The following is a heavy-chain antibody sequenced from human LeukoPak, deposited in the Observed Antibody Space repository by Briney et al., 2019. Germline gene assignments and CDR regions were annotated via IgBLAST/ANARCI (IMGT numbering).Heavy chain of an antibody. Sequence: ASVKVSCKVSGYTLTELSMHWVRQAPGKGLEWMGGFDPEDGETIYAQKFQGRVTMTEDTSTDTAYMELSSLRSEDTAVYYCARDRPKPNYYDSSGYYRDFDYWGQGTLVTVSS. CDR3: ARDRPKPNYYDSSGYYRDFDY. CDR2: FDPEDGET. D-gene: IGHD3-22*01. J-gene: IGHJ4*02. V-gene: IGHV1-24*01. CDR1: GYTLTELS.